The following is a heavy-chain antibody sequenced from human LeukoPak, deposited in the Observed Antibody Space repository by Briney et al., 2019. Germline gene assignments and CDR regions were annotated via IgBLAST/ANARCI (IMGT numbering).Heavy chain of an antibody. V-gene: IGHV4-59*01. CDR2: IFYSGST. Sequence: PSETLSLTCSVSGDSINTYYWSWIRQPPGKGLEWIGYIFYSGSTKYNPSLTGRVTISVDTSSNLFSLNVSSVTAADTAVYYCARGSGRFEYWGQGTLVTVSS. D-gene: IGHD3-10*01. J-gene: IGHJ4*02. CDR3: ARGSGRFEY. CDR1: GDSINTYY.